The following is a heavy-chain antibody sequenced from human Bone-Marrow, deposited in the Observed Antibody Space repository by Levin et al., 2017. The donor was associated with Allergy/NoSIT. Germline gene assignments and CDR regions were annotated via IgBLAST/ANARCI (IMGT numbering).Heavy chain of an antibody. CDR1: GYSISSGYY. CDR2: IYHSGTT. CDR3: ARSCAGNCFETYWYFDL. D-gene: IGHD2-21*02. V-gene: IGHV4-38-2*01. J-gene: IGHJ2*01. Sequence: SSETLSLTCSVSGYSISSGYYWGWIRQPPGKGLEWIGSIYHSGTTYYNPSLKSRVTISVDTSKNHFSLKLSSVTAADTAMYFCARSCAGNCFETYWYFDLWGRGALVTVSS.